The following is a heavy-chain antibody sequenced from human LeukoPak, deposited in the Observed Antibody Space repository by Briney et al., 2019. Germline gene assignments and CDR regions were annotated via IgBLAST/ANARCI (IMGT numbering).Heavy chain of an antibody. CDR3: AKASTFDTSGYPRD. CDR1: GIIVGSIY. CDR2: IYAGGST. V-gene: IGHV3-66*01. D-gene: IGHD3-22*01. Sequence: GGSLRLSCAASGIIVGSIYMSWVRQAPGKGLEWVSVIYAGGSTYYADSVRGRFTISRDDAKNTLNLQMNSLTIEDTAVYYCAKASTFDTSGYPRDWGQGTLVTVSS. J-gene: IGHJ4*02.